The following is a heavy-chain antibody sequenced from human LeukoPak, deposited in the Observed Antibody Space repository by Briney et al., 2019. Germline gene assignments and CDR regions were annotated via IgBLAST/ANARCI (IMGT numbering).Heavy chain of an antibody. J-gene: IGHJ4*02. CDR2: IKSKTDGGTT. D-gene: IGHD6-19*01. V-gene: IGHV3-15*01. Sequence: GGSLRLSCAASGFTFSSYAMTWVRQAPGKGLEWVGRIKSKTDGGTTDYAAPVKGRFTISRDDSKNKLYLQMNSLKTEDTAVYYCTAYSSGWYWGQGTLVTVSS. CDR3: TAYSSGWY. CDR1: GFTFSSYA.